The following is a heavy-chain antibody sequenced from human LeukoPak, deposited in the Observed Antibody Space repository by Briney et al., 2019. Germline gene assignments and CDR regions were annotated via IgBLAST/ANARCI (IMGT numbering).Heavy chain of an antibody. CDR1: GGSISSYY. V-gene: IGHV4-4*07. D-gene: IGHD6-19*01. J-gene: IGHJ4*02. Sequence: SETLSLTCTVSGGSISSYYWSWIRQPAGKGLEWIGRIYTSGSTNYNPSLKSRVTMSVDTSKNQFSLKLSSVTAADTAVYYCASTPRVAGLGYYWGQGTLVTVSS. CDR2: IYTSGST. CDR3: ASTPRVAGLGYY.